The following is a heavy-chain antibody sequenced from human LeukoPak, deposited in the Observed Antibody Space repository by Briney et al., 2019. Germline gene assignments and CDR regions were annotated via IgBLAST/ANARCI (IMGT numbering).Heavy chain of an antibody. CDR3: ASGTTVPNLF. D-gene: IGHD4-17*01. V-gene: IGHV4-4*02. J-gene: IGHJ4*02. CDR2: IHHSGST. CDR1: GGSISSKNW. Sequence: SETLSLTCTVSGGSISSKNWWSWVRQPPGKGLEWIGEIHHSGSTNYNPSLKSRVTISVVTSKNQFSLKLSSVTAADTAVYYCASGTTVPNLFWGQGTLVTVSS.